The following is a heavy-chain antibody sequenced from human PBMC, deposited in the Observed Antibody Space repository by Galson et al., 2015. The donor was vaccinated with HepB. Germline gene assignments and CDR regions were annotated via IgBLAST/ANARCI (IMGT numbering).Heavy chain of an antibody. J-gene: IGHJ6*03. D-gene: IGHD2-2*03. V-gene: IGHV3-33*01. CDR1: GFTFSSYG. CDR2: IWYDGSNK. Sequence: SLRLSCAASGFTFSSYGMHWVRQAPGKGLEWVAVIWYDGSNKYYADSVKGRFTISRDNSKNTLYLQMNSLRAEDTAVYYCASSGYCSSTSCSQWDYYYMDVWGKGTTVTVSS. CDR3: ASSGYCSSTSCSQWDYYYMDV.